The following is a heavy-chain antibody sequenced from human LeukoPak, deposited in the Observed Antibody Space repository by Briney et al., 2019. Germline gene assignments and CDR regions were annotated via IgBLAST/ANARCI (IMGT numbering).Heavy chain of an antibody. Sequence: SETLSLTCTVSGGSISSGDYYWSWIRQPPGKGLEWIGYVYYSGSTYYNPSLKSRVTISVDTSKNQFSLKLSSVTAADTAVYYCARVRYYASYFDYWGQGTLVTVS. J-gene: IGHJ4*02. CDR3: ARVRYYASYFDY. CDR1: GGSISSGDYY. CDR2: VYYSGST. V-gene: IGHV4-30-4*01. D-gene: IGHD3-10*01.